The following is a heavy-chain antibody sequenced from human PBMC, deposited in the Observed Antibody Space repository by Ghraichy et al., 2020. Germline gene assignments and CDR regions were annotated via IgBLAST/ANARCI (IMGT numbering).Heavy chain of an antibody. D-gene: IGHD6-19*01. J-gene: IGHJ6*02. CDR1: GGSFSGYY. CDR2: INHSGST. V-gene: IGHV4-34*01. Sequence: SETLSLTCAVYGGSFSGYYWSWIRQPPGKGLEWIGEINHSGSTNYNPSLKSRVTISVHTSKNQFSLKLSSVTAADTAVYYCARLPAGISVATSSRVYGMDVWGQGTTVTVSS. CDR3: ARLPAGISVATSSRVYGMDV.